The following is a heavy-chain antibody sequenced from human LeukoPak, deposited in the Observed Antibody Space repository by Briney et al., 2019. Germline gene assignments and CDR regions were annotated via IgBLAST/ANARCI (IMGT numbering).Heavy chain of an antibody. CDR2: IYHSGST. CDR3: AREITMVRGGPAGFDY. CDR1: GGSISSGGYS. V-gene: IGHV4-30-2*01. D-gene: IGHD3-10*01. Sequence: PSQTLSLTCAVSGGSISSGGYSWSWIRQPPGKGPEWIGYIYHSGSTYYNPSLKSRVTISVDRSKNQFSLKLSSVTAADTAVYYCAREITMVRGGPAGFDYWGQGTLVTVSS. J-gene: IGHJ4*02.